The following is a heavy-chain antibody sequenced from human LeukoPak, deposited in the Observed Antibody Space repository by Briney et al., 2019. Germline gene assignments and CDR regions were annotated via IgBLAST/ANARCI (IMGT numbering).Heavy chain of an antibody. Sequence: PSETLSLTCTVSGGSISSYYWSWIRQPPGKGLEWIGEINHSGSTNYNPSLKSRVTISVDTSKNQFSLELSSVTAADTAVYYCARDVMRRTAMVRGVTTKYGMDVWGQGTTVTVSS. D-gene: IGHD3-10*01. CDR2: INHSGST. CDR3: ARDVMRRTAMVRGVTTKYGMDV. V-gene: IGHV4-34*01. J-gene: IGHJ6*02. CDR1: GGSISSYY.